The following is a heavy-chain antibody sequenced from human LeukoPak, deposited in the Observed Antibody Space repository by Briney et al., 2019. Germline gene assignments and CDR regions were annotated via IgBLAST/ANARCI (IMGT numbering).Heavy chain of an antibody. V-gene: IGHV3-48*02. CDR3: VRGDQEASEPAFDY. J-gene: IGHJ4*02. CDR1: GFIFSDYG. CDR2: ISSGGSTI. D-gene: IGHD1-14*01. Sequence: PGGSLRLSCAASGFIFSDYGMHWVRQAPGKGLEWVSYISSGGSTIYYADSVRGRFTISRDTAKNSLYLEMNSLRDEDTAMYYCVRGDQEASEPAFDYWGQGTLVTVSS.